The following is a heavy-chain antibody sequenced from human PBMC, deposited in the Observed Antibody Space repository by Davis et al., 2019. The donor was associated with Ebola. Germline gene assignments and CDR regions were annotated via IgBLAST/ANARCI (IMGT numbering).Heavy chain of an antibody. V-gene: IGHV4-30-4*08. J-gene: IGHJ5*02. Sequence: SETLSLTCTVSGGSISSGDYYWSWIRQHPGKGLESIGYIYYSGTTYYNPSLKSRVTISVDTSKNQFSLKLSSVTAADTAVYYCARHSGSYSIWFDPWGQGTLVTVSS. CDR1: GGSISSGDYY. D-gene: IGHD1-26*01. CDR3: ARHSGSYSIWFDP. CDR2: IYYSGTT.